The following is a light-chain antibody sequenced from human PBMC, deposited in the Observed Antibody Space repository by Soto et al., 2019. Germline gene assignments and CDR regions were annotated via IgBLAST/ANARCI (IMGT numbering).Light chain of an antibody. V-gene: IGKV4-1*01. CDR2: WAS. CDR3: QQYYSTPFT. J-gene: IGKJ4*01. Sequence: DIVMTQSPDSLAVSLGERATINCKSSQSVLYSSNNKNDLAWYQQKPGQPPKLLIYWASTRESGVPDRFSGSGSATDFTLTISSLQAEDVAVYYCQQYYSTPFTFGGGTKVEIK. CDR1: QSVLYSSNNKND.